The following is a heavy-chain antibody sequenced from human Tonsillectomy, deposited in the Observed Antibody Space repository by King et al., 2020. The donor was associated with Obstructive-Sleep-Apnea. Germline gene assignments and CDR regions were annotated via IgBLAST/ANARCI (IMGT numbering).Heavy chain of an antibody. D-gene: IGHD5-18*01. CDR3: AKDQLWEKDY. Sequence: VQLVESGGGLIQPGGSLRLSCAASGFTFSSYTMTWVRQPPGKGLEWVSGISGIGTYTYYADSVKGRFTVSRDNSKNTLYLQMNSLRAEDTAIYYCAKDQLWEKDYWGQGTLVTVSS. CDR1: GFTFSSYT. CDR2: ISGIGTYT. J-gene: IGHJ4*02. V-gene: IGHV3-23*04.